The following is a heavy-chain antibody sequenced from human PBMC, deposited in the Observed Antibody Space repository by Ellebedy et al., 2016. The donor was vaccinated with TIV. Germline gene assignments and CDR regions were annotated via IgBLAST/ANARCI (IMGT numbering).Heavy chain of an antibody. V-gene: IGHV5-51*01. J-gene: IGHJ3*02. D-gene: IGHD3-22*01. CDR2: IYPGDSDT. CDR3: ARTRQSGYLAPKPPDAFDI. Sequence: GESLKISXKGSGYSFTSYWIGWVRQMPGKGLEWMGIIYPGDSDTRYSPSFQGQVTISADKSISTAYLQWSSLKASDTAMYYCARTRQSGYLAPKPPDAFDIWGQGTMVTVSS. CDR1: GYSFTSYW.